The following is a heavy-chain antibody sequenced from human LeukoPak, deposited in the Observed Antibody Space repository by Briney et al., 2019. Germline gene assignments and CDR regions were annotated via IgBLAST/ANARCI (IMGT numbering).Heavy chain of an antibody. Sequence: SETLSLTCAVYGGSFSGYYWSWIRQPPGKGLEWIGEINHSGSTNYNPSLKSRVTISVDTSKNLFSLKLSSVTAADTAVYYCARGYSYGQRFDYWGQGTLVTVSS. CDR1: GGSFSGYY. CDR3: ARGYSYGQRFDY. CDR2: INHSGST. J-gene: IGHJ4*02. D-gene: IGHD5-18*01. V-gene: IGHV4-34*01.